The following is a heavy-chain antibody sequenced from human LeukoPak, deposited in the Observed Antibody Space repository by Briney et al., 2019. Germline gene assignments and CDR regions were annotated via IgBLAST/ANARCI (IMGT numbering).Heavy chain of an antibody. J-gene: IGHJ4*02. D-gene: IGHD3-3*01. CDR1: GFTFSSYS. V-gene: IGHV3-64D*09. Sequence: GGSLRLSCAASGFTFSSYSMNWVRQAPGKGLEYVSGISTNGDRTYYRDSVKGRFTISRDNSKNTLDLQMSSLRAEDTAVYYCVKLYYDFWSGYSGYFDYWGQGALVTVSS. CDR3: VKLYYDFWSGYSGYFDY. CDR2: ISTNGDRT.